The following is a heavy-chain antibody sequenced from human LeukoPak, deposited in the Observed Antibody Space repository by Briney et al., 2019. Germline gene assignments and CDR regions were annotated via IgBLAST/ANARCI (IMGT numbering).Heavy chain of an antibody. CDR3: ASSRDGYNYMNY. J-gene: IGHJ4*02. D-gene: IGHD5-24*01. V-gene: IGHV3-74*01. Sequence: GGSLRLSCAASGFTFSSYWMHWVRQAPAKGLVGVSRINGDGTTTSYADSVKGRFTISRDSAKNTLYLQMNSLRAEDTAVYYCASSRDGYNYMNYWGQGTLVTVSS. CDR2: INGDGTTT. CDR1: GFTFSSYW.